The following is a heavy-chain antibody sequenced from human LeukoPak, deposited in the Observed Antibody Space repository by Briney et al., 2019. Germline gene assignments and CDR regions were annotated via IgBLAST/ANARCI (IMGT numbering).Heavy chain of an antibody. V-gene: IGHV1-18*01. CDR3: ARLGSRYSSSPDNWFDP. CDR2: ISAYNGNT. Sequence: GASVKVSCKASGGTFSSYAISWVRQAPGQGLEWMGWISAYNGNTNYAQKLQGRVTMTTDTSTSTAYMELRSLRSDDTAVYYCARLGSRYSSSPDNWFDPWGQGTLVTVSS. D-gene: IGHD6-13*01. CDR1: GGTFSSYA. J-gene: IGHJ5*02.